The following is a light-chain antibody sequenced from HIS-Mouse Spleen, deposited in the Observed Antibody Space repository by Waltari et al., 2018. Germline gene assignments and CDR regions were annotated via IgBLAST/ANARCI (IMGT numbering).Light chain of an antibody. CDR1: SRKVGSYNL. Sequence: QSALTQPASVSGSPGQSITISCTGTSRKVGSYNLVSWYQQHPGKPPNLRLYEGSKRPSGVSNRFSGSKSGNTASLTISGLQAEDEADYYCCSYAGSSTLVFGGGTKLTVL. CDR2: EGS. V-gene: IGLV2-23*01. CDR3: CSYAGSSTLV. J-gene: IGLJ2*01.